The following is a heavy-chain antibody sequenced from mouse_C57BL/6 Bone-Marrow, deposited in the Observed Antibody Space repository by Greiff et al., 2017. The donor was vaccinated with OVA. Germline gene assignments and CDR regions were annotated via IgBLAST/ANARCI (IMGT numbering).Heavy chain of an antibody. J-gene: IGHJ1*03. V-gene: IGHV5-2*03. CDR2: INSDGGST. CDR3: ASRNYLYWYFDV. CDR1: EYEFPSYD. D-gene: IGHD2-1*01. Sequence: DVMLVESGGGLVQPGESLKLSCESNEYEFPSYDMSWVRKTPGKRLELVAAINSDGGSTYYPDTLERRVIISRDNTKKTLYLQMSSLRSEDTALYYCASRNYLYWYFDVWGTGTTVTVSS.